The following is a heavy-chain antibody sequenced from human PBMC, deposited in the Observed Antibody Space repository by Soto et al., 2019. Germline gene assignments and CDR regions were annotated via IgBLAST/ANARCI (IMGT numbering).Heavy chain of an antibody. D-gene: IGHD6-6*01. J-gene: IGHJ4*02. Sequence: PGGSLKISCKGYRYSFTSYWIGCVRQMPGKGPEWMGIIYSGDSDTRYSPTFQGQVTNSADKSIGTAYLQWSSLKASDTAMYYCATPYSSSSSVALGYWGQGTLVTVSS. CDR1: RYSFTSYW. V-gene: IGHV5-51*01. CDR2: IYSGDSDT. CDR3: ATPYSSSSSVALGY.